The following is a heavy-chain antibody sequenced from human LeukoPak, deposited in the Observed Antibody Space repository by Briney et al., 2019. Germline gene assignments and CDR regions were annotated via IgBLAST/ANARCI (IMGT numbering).Heavy chain of an antibody. Sequence: SETLSLTCTVSGGSISSYYWSWIRQPPGKGLEWIGYIYHSGSTNYNPSLKSRVTISVDTSKNQFSLKVRSVTAADTAVYYCAREALIVLMAWGQGTMVTVSS. CDR2: IYHSGST. J-gene: IGHJ3*01. CDR3: AREALIVLMA. D-gene: IGHD2-8*01. V-gene: IGHV4-59*01. CDR1: GGSISSYY.